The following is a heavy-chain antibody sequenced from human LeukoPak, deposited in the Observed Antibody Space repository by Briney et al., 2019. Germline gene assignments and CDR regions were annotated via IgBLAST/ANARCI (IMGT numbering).Heavy chain of an antibody. V-gene: IGHV4-59*12. Sequence: PSETLSLTCTVSGGSISSDYWSWIRQPPGKGLEWIGYISYSGSTNYNPSLKSRVTMSLDTSKNQFSLKLSSVTAADTAVYYCARLSTVTTSFDYWGQGTLVTVSS. D-gene: IGHD4-17*01. CDR3: ARLSTVTTSFDY. J-gene: IGHJ4*02. CDR2: ISYSGST. CDR1: GGSISSDY.